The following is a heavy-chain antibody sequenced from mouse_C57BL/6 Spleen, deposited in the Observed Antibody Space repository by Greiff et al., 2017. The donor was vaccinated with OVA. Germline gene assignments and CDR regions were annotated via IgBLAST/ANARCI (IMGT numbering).Heavy chain of an antibody. D-gene: IGHD2-14*01. CDR3: ASARRYYFDY. J-gene: IGHJ2*01. CDR1: GYTFTDYN. CDR2: INPNNGGT. Sequence: VQLQQSGPELVKPGASVKMSCKASGYTFTDYNMHWVKQSHGKSLEWIGYINPNNGGTSYNQKFKGKATLTVNKSSSTAYMELSSLTSEDSAVYYCASARRYYFDYWGQGTTLTVSS. V-gene: IGHV1-22*01.